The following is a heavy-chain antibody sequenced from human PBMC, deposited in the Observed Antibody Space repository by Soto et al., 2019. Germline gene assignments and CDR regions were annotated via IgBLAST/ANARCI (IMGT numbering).Heavy chain of an antibody. V-gene: IGHV3-23*01. CDR2: VRTSGDTT. Sequence: EAQLLESGGGLVQPGGSLRLSCAASGFIFSSHAMTWVRQAPGKGLEWVSTVRTSGDTTYYADSMKGRFTISRDNSKNMLYLQMNSLRAEDTAIYYCAQGSNLVMWGQGTMVTVSS. CDR1: GFIFSSHA. J-gene: IGHJ3*01. D-gene: IGHD1-26*01. CDR3: AQGSNLVM.